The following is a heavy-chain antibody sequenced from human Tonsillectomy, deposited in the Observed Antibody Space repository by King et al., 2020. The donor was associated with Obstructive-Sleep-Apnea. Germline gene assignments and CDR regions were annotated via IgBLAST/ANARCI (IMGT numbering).Heavy chain of an antibody. CDR3: ARDNGSGSISFDY. CDR2: IYYSGST. J-gene: IGHJ4*02. Sequence: QLQESGPGLVKPSETLSLTCTVSGGSISNYYWSWIRQPPWKGLEWIGYIYYSGSTNYNPSLKSRVTISVDTSKNQFSLKLGAVTAADPAVSYCARDNGSGSISFDYWGQGTLATVSS. CDR1: GGSISNYY. V-gene: IGHV4-59*01. D-gene: IGHD3-10*01.